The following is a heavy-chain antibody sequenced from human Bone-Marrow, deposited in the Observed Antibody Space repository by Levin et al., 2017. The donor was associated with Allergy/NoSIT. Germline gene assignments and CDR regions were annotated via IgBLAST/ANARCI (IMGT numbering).Heavy chain of an antibody. CDR1: GGTFSSYA. Sequence: SVKVSCKASGGTFSSYAISWVRQAPGQGLEWMGGIIPIFGTANYAQKFQGRVTITADESTSTAYMELSSLRSEDTAVYYCARDGDRRITMVREYYFDYWGQGTLVTVSS. V-gene: IGHV1-69*13. J-gene: IGHJ4*02. D-gene: IGHD3-10*01. CDR3: ARDGDRRITMVREYYFDY. CDR2: IIPIFGTA.